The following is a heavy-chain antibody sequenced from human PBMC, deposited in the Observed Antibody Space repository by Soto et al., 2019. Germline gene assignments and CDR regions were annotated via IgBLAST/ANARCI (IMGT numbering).Heavy chain of an antibody. CDR1: GFTFSSYW. Sequence: GGSLGLSCAASGFTFSSYWMSWVRQAPGKGLEWVANIKQDGSEKYYVDSVKGRFTISRDNAKNSLYLQMNSLRAEDTAVYYCATHYDFWSGYPDAFDIWGQGTMVTVSS. D-gene: IGHD3-3*01. J-gene: IGHJ3*02. CDR3: ATHYDFWSGYPDAFDI. CDR2: IKQDGSEK. V-gene: IGHV3-7*01.